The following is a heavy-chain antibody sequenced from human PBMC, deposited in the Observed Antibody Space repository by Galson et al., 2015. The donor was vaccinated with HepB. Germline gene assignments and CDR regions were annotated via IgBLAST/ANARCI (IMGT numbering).Heavy chain of an antibody. Sequence: SLRLSCAASGFIFSNFAIHWVRQAPGKGLEWVAVLSYDGTNHYYADSVKGRFTISRDNSKNTLFLQMNSLRVEDTAVYYCARAGDDCIKGVCSRFDYWGQGTLVTVSS. CDR3: ARAGDDCIKGVCSRFDY. CDR2: LSYDGTNH. CDR1: GFIFSNFA. V-gene: IGHV3-30-3*01. D-gene: IGHD2-21*01. J-gene: IGHJ4*02.